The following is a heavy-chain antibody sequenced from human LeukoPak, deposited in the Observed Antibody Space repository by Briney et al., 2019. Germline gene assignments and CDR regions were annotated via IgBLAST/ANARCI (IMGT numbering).Heavy chain of an antibody. V-gene: IGHV3-23*01. Sequence: GGSLRLSCAASGFTFRDYSMTWVRQAPGKGLEWVSNIRSNGRDTYYTDSVKGRFTISRDNSKNTLYLEMNNLRAGDTAVYYCAKGGYTTWLDPWGQGTLVTVSS. J-gene: IGHJ5*02. CDR3: AKGGYTTWLDP. CDR1: GFTFRDYS. CDR2: IRSNGRDT. D-gene: IGHD2-15*01.